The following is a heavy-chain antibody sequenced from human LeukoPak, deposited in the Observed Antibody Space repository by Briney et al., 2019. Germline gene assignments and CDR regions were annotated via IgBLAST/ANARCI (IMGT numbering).Heavy chain of an antibody. V-gene: IGHV3-66*01. CDR1: GFTVSDNY. D-gene: IGHD5-18*01. CDR2: IYSGGST. CDR3: ARDPGYSYGLDY. J-gene: IGHJ4*02. Sequence: GGSLRLSCAASGFTVSDNYMSWVRQAPGKGLEWVSVIYSGGSTNYADSVKGRFTISRDNSKNTLYLQMNSLRADDTAVYYCARDPGYSYGLDYWGQGTLVTVSS.